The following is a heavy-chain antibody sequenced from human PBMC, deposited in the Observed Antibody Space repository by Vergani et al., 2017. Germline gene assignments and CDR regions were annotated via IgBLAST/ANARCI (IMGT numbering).Heavy chain of an antibody. Sequence: QVQLVQSGAEVKKPGSSVKVSCKASGGTFSSYAMHWVRQAPGQGLEWMGIINPSGGHTNYAQKFQGRVTMTRDTSTSTVYMELSSLRSEDTAIYYCARGDYGILTGYRYWGQGTLVNGSA. CDR2: INPSGGHT. CDR1: GGTFSSYA. CDR3: ARGDYGILTGYRY. J-gene: IGHJ4*02. V-gene: IGHV1-46*01. D-gene: IGHD3-9*01.